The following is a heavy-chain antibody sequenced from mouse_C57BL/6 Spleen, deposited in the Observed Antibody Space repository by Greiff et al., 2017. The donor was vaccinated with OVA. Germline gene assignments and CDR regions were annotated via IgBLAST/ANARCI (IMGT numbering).Heavy chain of an antibody. Sequence: EVHLVESGGGLVKPGGSLKLSCAASGFTFSSYAMSWVRQTPEKRLEWVATISDGGSYTYYPDNVKGRFTISRDNAKNNLYLQMSHLKSEDTAMYYCARDEEGYYYGSSYWFAYWGQGTLVTVSA. D-gene: IGHD1-1*01. V-gene: IGHV5-4*01. CDR3: ARDEEGYYYGSSYWFAY. CDR2: ISDGGSYT. J-gene: IGHJ3*01. CDR1: GFTFSSYA.